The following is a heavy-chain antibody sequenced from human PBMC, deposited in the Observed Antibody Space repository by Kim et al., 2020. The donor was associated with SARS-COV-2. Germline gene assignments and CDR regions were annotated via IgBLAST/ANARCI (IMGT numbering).Heavy chain of an antibody. Sequence: GGSLRLSCAASGFTFSSYAMHWVRQAPGKGLEWVAVISYDGSNKYYADSVKGRFTISRDNSKNTLYLQMNSLRAEDTAVYYCARGYDFWSGYYMYYFDYWGQGTLVTVSS. CDR1: GFTFSSYA. J-gene: IGHJ4*02. CDR3: ARGYDFWSGYYMYYFDY. CDR2: ISYDGSNK. D-gene: IGHD3-3*01. V-gene: IGHV3-30-3*01.